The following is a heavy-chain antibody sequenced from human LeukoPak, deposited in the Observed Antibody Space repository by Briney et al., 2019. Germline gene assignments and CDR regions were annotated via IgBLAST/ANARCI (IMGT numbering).Heavy chain of an antibody. CDR2: ISSTSSTI. V-gene: IGHV3-48*01. Sequence: GSLRLPCAASGFTFSSYSMNWVRQAPGKGLEWVSYISSTSSTIYYADSVKGRFTISRDNAKNSLYLQMNSLRAEDTAVYYCAREREHDYGTDYWGQGTLVTVSS. CDR1: GFTFSSYS. CDR3: AREREHDYGTDY. D-gene: IGHD4-17*01. J-gene: IGHJ4*02.